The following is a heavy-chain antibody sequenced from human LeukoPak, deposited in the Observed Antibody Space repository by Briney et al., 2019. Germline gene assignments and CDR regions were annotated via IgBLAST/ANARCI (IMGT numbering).Heavy chain of an antibody. CDR3: ARDHSSNRWLNYYGMDV. CDR1: GGSISSSSYY. Sequence: PSETLSLTCTVSGGSISSSSYYWGWIRQPPGKGLEWIGYIYYSGSTNYNPSLKSRVTISVDTSKNQFSLKLSSVTAADAAVYYCARDHSSNRWLNYYGMDVWGQGTTVTVSS. CDR2: IYYSGST. V-gene: IGHV4-61*01. J-gene: IGHJ6*02. D-gene: IGHD6-13*01.